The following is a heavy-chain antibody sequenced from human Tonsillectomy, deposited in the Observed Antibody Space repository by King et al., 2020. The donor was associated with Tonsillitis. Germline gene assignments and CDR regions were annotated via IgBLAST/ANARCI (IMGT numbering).Heavy chain of an antibody. V-gene: IGHV4-31*03. D-gene: IGHD5-12*01. Sequence: VQLQESGPGLVKPSQTLSLTCTVSGGSISSDGYYWSWIRQHPGKGLEWIGYIYYSGSTYYNPSLKSRVTISVDTSKNQFSLQLSSVTAAAPAVYYCARGSYSGYDKYFQHWGQGTLVTVSS. CDR3: ARGSYSGYDKYFQH. J-gene: IGHJ1*01. CDR2: IYYSGST. CDR1: GGSISSDGYY.